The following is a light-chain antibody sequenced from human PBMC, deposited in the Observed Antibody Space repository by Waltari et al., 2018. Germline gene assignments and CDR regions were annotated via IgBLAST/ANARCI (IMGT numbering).Light chain of an antibody. CDR2: DVS. J-gene: IGLJ2*01. Sequence: QSALTQPASVSGSPGQSITISCTGTSSDVGGYNYVSWYQQHPGKAPKLMIYDVSNRRSGVSNGFSGSKSGNTASLTISGLQAEDEADYYCSSYTSSSTVVFGGGTKLTVL. CDR3: SSYTSSSTVV. V-gene: IGLV2-14*03. CDR1: SSDVGGYNY.